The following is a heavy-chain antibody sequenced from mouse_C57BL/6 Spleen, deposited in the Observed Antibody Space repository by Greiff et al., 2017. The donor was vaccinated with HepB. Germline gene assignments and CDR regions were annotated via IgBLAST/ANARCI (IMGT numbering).Heavy chain of an antibody. CDR2: ISYDGSN. Sequence: VQLKESGPGLVKPSQSLSLTCSVTGYSITSGYYWNWIRQFPGNKLEWMGYISYDGSNNYNPSLKNRISITRDTSKNQFFLKLNSVTTEDTATYYCARSMGLRTLAWFAYWGQGTLVTVSA. D-gene: IGHD2-4*01. J-gene: IGHJ3*01. V-gene: IGHV3-6*01. CDR3: ARSMGLRTLAWFAY. CDR1: GYSITSGYY.